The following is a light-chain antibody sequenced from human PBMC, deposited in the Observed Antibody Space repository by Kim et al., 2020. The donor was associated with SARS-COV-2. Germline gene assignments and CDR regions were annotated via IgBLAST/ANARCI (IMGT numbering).Light chain of an antibody. CDR1: QSVSSF. CDR2: AAS. CDR3: QQHINWPLT. J-gene: IGKJ4*01. Sequence: LSPGEIATVSCRASQSVSSFLVWYQQKPGQAPRLLIYAASNRATGIPARFSGSGSGTDFTLTISSLEPEDFAVYYCQQHINWPLTFGGGTKVDIK. V-gene: IGKV3-11*01.